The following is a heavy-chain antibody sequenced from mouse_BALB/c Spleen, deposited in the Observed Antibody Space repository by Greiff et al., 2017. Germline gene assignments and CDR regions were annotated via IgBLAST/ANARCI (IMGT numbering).Heavy chain of an antibody. J-gene: IGHJ4*01. Sequence: QVQLKQSGAELVRPGSSVKISCKASGYSFSSYWMNWVKQRPGQGLEWIGQIYPGDGDTNYNGKFKGKATLTADKSSSTAYMQLSSLTSEDSAVYFCARFMITNYAMDYWGQGTSVTVSS. D-gene: IGHD2-4*01. V-gene: IGHV1-80*01. CDR3: ARFMITNYAMDY. CDR2: IYPGDGDT. CDR1: GYSFSSYW.